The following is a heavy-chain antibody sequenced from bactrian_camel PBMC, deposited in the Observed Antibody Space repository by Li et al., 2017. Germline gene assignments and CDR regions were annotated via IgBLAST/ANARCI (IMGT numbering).Heavy chain of an antibody. CDR3: AEGRGSRDEHCYSLNY. Sequence: EVQLVESGEGSVQAGGSLSLSCTASGYTYAAYDFAWFHQAPGKEREGIAAIRRDGGETWYAASVKGRFTISRVSAKNTVYLQMNNLQPEDTATYYCAEGRGSRDEHCYSLNYWGQGTQVTVS. V-gene: IGHV3S40*01. J-gene: IGHJ4*01. CDR1: GYTYAAYD. D-gene: IGHD6*01. CDR2: IRRDGGET.